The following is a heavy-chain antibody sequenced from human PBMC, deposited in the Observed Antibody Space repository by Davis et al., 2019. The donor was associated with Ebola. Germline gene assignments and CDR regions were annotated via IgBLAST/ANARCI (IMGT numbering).Heavy chain of an antibody. D-gene: IGHD4-17*01. CDR2: ISAYNGNI. CDR3: ARALVATTNPDTLDYGETH. V-gene: IGHV1-18*01. CDR1: GYTFTSYG. Sequence: ASVKVSCKPSGYTFTSYGISWVRQAPGQGLEWMGWISAYNGNIGYAQNLQGRVTMTTDTSTSTAYMELRSLRSEDTAVYYCARALVATTNPDTLDYGETHWGQGTLVTVSS. J-gene: IGHJ4*02.